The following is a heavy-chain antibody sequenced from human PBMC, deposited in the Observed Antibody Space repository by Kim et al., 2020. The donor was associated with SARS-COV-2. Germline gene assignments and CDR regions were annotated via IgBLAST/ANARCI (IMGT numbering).Heavy chain of an antibody. CDR3: ARYKQGFHLGLSEPYYFDY. CDR2: ISSSGSTI. Sequence: GGSLRLSCAASGFTFSDYYMSWIRQAPGKGLEWVSYISSSGSTIYYADSVKGRFTISRDNAKNSLYLQMNSLRAEDTAVYYCARYKQGFHLGLSEPYYFDYWGQGTLVTVSS. CDR1: GFTFSDYY. D-gene: IGHD1-20*01. J-gene: IGHJ4*02. V-gene: IGHV3-11*01.